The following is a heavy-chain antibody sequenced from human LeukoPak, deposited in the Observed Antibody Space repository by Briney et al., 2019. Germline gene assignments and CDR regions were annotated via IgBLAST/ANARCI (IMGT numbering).Heavy chain of an antibody. V-gene: IGHV3-53*01. CDR3: ASGESLDH. CDR2: IDIGGST. J-gene: IGHJ4*02. CDR1: GFTVSSYY. Sequence: GGSLRLSCAASGFTVSSYYMSWVRQAPGKGLDWVSGIDIGGSTYYADSVKGRFTISRDNSKNTLYLQMNSLRAEDTAVYYCASGESLDHWGQGTLVTVSS.